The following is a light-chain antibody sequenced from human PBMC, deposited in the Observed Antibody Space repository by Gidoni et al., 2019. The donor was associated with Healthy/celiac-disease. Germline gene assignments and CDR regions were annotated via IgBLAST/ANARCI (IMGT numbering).Light chain of an antibody. J-gene: IGKJ4*01. CDR3: QRRSNWLT. V-gene: IGKV3-11*01. Sequence: THSPASLSWSPGASAPLSGRASKSVSSYLAWYQQKPGQAPRLLIYDASNRATGIPARFSGSGSGTDFTLTISGLEPEDFAVYYCQRRSNWLTFGGGTKVEIK. CDR1: KSVSSY. CDR2: DAS.